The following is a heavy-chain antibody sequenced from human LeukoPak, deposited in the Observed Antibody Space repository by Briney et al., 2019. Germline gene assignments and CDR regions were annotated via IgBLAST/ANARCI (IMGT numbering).Heavy chain of an antibody. D-gene: IGHD4-23*01. Sequence: PGGSLRLSCAASGLTFSNYWMSWVRQAPGKGLEWVANIKQDGSETYYVDSVRGRFTISRDNAKNSLYLQVNSLRAEDTAVYYCARDVDYGGNPHLLDYWGRGTQVIVSS. CDR1: GLTFSNYW. V-gene: IGHV3-7*01. J-gene: IGHJ4*02. CDR2: IKQDGSET. CDR3: ARDVDYGGNPHLLDY.